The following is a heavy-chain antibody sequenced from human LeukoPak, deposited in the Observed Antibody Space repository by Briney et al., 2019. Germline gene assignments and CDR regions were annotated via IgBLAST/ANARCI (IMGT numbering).Heavy chain of an antibody. J-gene: IGHJ4*02. V-gene: IGHV4-39*01. CDR3: ARIRPGIAAAGFDY. CDR1: GVSISSSSYY. D-gene: IGHD6-13*01. Sequence: SETLSLTCTVSGVSISSSSYYWGWIRQPPGKGLEWIGSIYYSGSTYYNPSLKSRVTISVDTSKNQFSLKLSSVTAADTAVYYCARIRPGIAAAGFDYWGQGTLVTVSS. CDR2: IYYSGST.